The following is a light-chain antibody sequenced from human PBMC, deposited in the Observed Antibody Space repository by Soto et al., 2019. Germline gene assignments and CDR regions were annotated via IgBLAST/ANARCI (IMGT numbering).Light chain of an antibody. Sequence: QSVLTQPPSVSGAPGQRVTISCTGSSSNIGAGYDVHWYQQLPGTAPKLLIYGNSNRPSGVPDRFSDSKSGTSASLAITGLQAEDEADYYCQSYDSSLRGSVFGGGTKVTVL. CDR3: QSYDSSLRGSV. J-gene: IGLJ2*01. V-gene: IGLV1-40*01. CDR2: GNS. CDR1: SSNIGAGYD.